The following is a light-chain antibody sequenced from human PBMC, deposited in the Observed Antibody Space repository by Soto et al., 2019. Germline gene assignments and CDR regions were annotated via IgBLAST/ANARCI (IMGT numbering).Light chain of an antibody. V-gene: IGKV3-20*01. Sequence: EVVFTQSPVTLSLSPGERATLSGRASQSFRGLLAWYQQKPGQAPRLLIYGASSRATGIPDRFSGTGSETDLTLTISRLEPEDFAVYYCRHYGTSPLLKFGQGTKVDIK. CDR1: QSFRGL. CDR2: GAS. CDR3: RHYGTSPLLK. J-gene: IGKJ1*01.